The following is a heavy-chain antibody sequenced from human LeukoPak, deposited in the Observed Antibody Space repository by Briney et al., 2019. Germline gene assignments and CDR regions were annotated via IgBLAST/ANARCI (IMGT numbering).Heavy chain of an antibody. CDR2: IYYSGST. Sequence: SETLSLTCTVSGYSISSGYYWGWIRQPPGKGLQWIGYIYYSGSTNYNPSLKSRVTISVDTSKNQFSLKLSSVTAADTAVFYCARVRGYSYGSDAFDIWGQGTMVTVSS. CDR1: GYSISSGYY. D-gene: IGHD5-18*01. V-gene: IGHV4-38-2*02. J-gene: IGHJ3*02. CDR3: ARVRGYSYGSDAFDI.